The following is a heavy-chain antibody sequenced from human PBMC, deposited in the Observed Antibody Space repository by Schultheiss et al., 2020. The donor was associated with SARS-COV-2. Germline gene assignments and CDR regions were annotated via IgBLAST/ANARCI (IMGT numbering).Heavy chain of an antibody. CDR3: ARDRGPYDSSGYYPLDY. CDR1: GFTFSSYG. CDR2: IWYDGSNE. D-gene: IGHD3-22*01. J-gene: IGHJ4*02. Sequence: GGSLRLSCAASGFTFSSYGMHWVRQAPGKGLEWVAVIWYDGSNEYYVDSVKGRFTISRDNAKNSLYLQMNSLRAEDTAVYYCARDRGPYDSSGYYPLDYWGQGTLVTVSS. V-gene: IGHV3-33*08.